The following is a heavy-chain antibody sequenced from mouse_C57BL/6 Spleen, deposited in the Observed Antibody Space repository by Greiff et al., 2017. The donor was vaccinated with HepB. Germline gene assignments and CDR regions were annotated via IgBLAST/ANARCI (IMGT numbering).Heavy chain of an antibody. D-gene: IGHD4-1*02. CDR3: ARFQLGRLAY. CDR1: GFTFTDYY. J-gene: IGHJ3*01. Sequence: DVMLVESGGGLVQPGGSLSLSCAASGFTFTDYYMSWVRQPPGKALEWLGFIRNKANGYTTEYSASVKGRFTISRDISQSILYLQMNALRAEDSATYYCARFQLGRLAYWGQGTLVTVSA. V-gene: IGHV7-3*01. CDR2: IRNKANGYTT.